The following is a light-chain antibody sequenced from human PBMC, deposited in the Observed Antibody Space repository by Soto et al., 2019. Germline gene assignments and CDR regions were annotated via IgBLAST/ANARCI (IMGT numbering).Light chain of an antibody. CDR1: QTISSW. CDR2: AAS. V-gene: IGKV1-5*01. Sequence: DIQMTQSPSTLSASVGERVTITCRASQTISSWLAWYQQKPGKAPNLLIYAASNLESGVPSRFSGSGSGTDFTLTISSLQPDDFATYYCQQYNSQLTFGQGTKVDI. J-gene: IGKJ1*01. CDR3: QQYNSQLT.